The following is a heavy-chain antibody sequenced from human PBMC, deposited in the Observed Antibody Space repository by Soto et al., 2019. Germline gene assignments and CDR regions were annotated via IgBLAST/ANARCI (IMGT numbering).Heavy chain of an antibody. CDR2: IDPSDSYT. Sequence: GESLKISCKGSGYSFTSYWISWVRQMPGKGLEWKGRIDPSDSYTNYSPSFQGHVTISADKSISTAYLQWSSLKASDTAMYYCATLRVGFGELLTYWGQGTLVTVSS. CDR3: ATLRVGFGELLTY. J-gene: IGHJ4*02. CDR1: GYSFTSYW. D-gene: IGHD3-10*01. V-gene: IGHV5-10-1*01.